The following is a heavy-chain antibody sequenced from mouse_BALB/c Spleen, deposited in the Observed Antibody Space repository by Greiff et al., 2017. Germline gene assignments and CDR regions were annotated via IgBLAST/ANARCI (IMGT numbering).Heavy chain of an antibody. J-gene: IGHJ2*01. Sequence: QVQLQQPGAELVKPGASVKMSCKASGYTFTSYNMHWVKQRPGQGLEWIGAIYPGDGDTRYTQKFKGKATLAADKSSSTAYMQLSSVASEDSAVYYCARLGPDYFDYWGQGTTLTVSS. V-gene: IGHV1-87*01. D-gene: IGHD4-1*01. CDR3: ARLGPDYFDY. CDR2: IYPGDGDT. CDR1: GYTFTSYN.